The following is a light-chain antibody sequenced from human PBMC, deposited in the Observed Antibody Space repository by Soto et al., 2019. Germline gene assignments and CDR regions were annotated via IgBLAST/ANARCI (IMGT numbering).Light chain of an antibody. CDR3: SSYTRISTQV. V-gene: IGLV2-14*01. J-gene: IGLJ3*02. CDR1: SSDVGGYNY. Sequence: QSVLTQPASVSGSPGQSITISCTGTSSDVGGYNYVSWYQQHPGKVPKLIIYEVNNRPSGVSYRFSGSKSGNTASLTISGLQAEDEADYYCSSYTRISTQVFGGGTQLTVL. CDR2: EVN.